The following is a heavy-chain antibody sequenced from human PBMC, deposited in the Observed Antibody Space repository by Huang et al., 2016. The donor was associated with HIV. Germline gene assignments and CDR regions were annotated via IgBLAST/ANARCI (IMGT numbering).Heavy chain of an antibody. CDR3: ARLTSGWYQDY. CDR1: GYIFSNYD. J-gene: IGHJ4*02. V-gene: IGHV1-8*01. Sequence: QVQLVQSGPEVKKPGASVKVSCQTSGYIFSNYDINWVRQAPGQGLQWMGWLNPNSGKIAYGQKFQGRVTLTRSTSTGAAYMVLNSLTSQDTAVYYCARLTSGWYQDYWGQGTLVTVSS. CDR2: LNPNSGKI. D-gene: IGHD6-19*01.